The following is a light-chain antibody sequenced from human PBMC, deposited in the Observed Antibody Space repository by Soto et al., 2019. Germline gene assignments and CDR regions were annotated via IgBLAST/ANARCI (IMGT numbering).Light chain of an antibody. CDR3: QQYNNWPPVT. CDR1: QSVYNN. V-gene: IGKV3-15*01. CDR2: GAS. J-gene: IGKJ3*01. Sequence: EKVMTQSPATLSVSPEERATLSCRASQSVYNNLAWYQQKPGQAPRLLIYGASTRATGIPARFSGSGSGTEFTLTISSLQSEDFAVYYCQQYNNWPPVTFCPGSKVDIK.